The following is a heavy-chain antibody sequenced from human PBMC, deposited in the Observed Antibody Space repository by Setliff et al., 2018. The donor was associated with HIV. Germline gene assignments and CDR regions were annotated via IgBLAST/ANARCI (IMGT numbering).Heavy chain of an antibody. J-gene: IGHJ3*02. V-gene: IGHV4-39*01. CDR1: GGSISSNSYS. Sequence: SETLSLTCTVSGGSISSNSYSWGWIRQPPGKGLEWIGSIYHSGSTYNNPSLKSRVTISVDTSKNQFSLKLTSVTAADTAVYYCARTAIDYYESSGYHHDAFDTWGRGSMVTVSS. CDR2: IYHSGST. D-gene: IGHD3-22*01. CDR3: ARTAIDYYESSGYHHDAFDT.